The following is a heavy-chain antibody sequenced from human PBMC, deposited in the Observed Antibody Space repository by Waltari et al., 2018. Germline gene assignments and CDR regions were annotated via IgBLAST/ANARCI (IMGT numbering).Heavy chain of an antibody. D-gene: IGHD3-22*01. Sequence: QVQLVQSGAEVKKPGSSVKVSCKASGGTFSSYTISWVRQAPGQGLEWMVRIIPILGIANYVQKFQGRVTITADKSTSTAYMELSSLRSEDTAVYYCARNGDYYDSSGYNDYWGQGTLVTVSS. CDR1: GGTFSSYT. V-gene: IGHV1-69*02. CDR3: ARNGDYYDSSGYNDY. J-gene: IGHJ4*02. CDR2: IIPILGIA.